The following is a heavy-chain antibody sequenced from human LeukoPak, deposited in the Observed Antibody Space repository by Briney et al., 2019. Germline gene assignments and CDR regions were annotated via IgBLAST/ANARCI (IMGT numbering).Heavy chain of an antibody. D-gene: IGHD1-26*01. CDR2: ISTSGSTI. V-gene: IGHV3-11*04. CDR3: ARVRELGSLGANDY. J-gene: IGHJ4*02. Sequence: GGSLRLSCAASRFIFSDYYMSWIRQAPGKGLEWVSYISTSGSTIYYADSVKGRFTISRDNAKNSLYLQMNSLRAEDTAMYYCARVRELGSLGANDYWGQGTLVTVSS. CDR1: RFIFSDYY.